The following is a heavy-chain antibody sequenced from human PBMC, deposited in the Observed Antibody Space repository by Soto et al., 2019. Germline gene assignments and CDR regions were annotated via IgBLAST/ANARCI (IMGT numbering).Heavy chain of an antibody. CDR2: IYYSGST. Sequence: QVQLQESGPGLVKPSQTLSLTCTVSGGSISSGGYYWSWIRQHPGKGLEWIGYIYYSGSTYYTPSLKSRVTIAVDTSKNQFSLKLSSVTASDTDVYYCARCHGSGSYYSVAGISYFDYWGQGTLVTVSS. CDR3: ARCHGSGSYYSVAGISYFDY. J-gene: IGHJ4*02. CDR1: GGSISSGGYY. D-gene: IGHD3-10*01. V-gene: IGHV4-31*03.